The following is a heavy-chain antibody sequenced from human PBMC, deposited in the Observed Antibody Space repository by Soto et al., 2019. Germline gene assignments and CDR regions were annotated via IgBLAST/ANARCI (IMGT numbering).Heavy chain of an antibody. CDR1: GYSINSGYY. J-gene: IGHJ1*01. V-gene: IGHV4-38-2*01. CDR3: AVGYCDTASCAREYFHH. CDR2: VYQSGST. Sequence: SETLTVTCALYGYSINSGYYGACIRQPPEKGLEWIGSVYQSGSTYYNPSLKTRVTISVDTSKKRFSLKVRSVTAADTATYYCAVGYCDTASCAREYFHHWGQGTLVTVSS. D-gene: IGHD3-22*01.